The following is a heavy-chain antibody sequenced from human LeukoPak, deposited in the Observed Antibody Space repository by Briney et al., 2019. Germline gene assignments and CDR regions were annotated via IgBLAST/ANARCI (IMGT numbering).Heavy chain of an antibody. J-gene: IGHJ4*02. CDR3: ARGQYCSGGSCYFLVDY. V-gene: IGHV4-34*01. Sequence: SKTLSLTCAAYGGSFSGYYWSWIRQPPGKGLEWMGDINHSGSTNYNPSLKSRVTISVDTSKNQFSLKLSSVTAADTAVYYCARGQYCSGGSCYFLVDYWGQGTLVTVSS. CDR1: GGSFSGYY. D-gene: IGHD2-15*01. CDR2: INHSGST.